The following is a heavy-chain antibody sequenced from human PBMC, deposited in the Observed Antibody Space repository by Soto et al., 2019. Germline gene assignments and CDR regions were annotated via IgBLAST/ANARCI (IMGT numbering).Heavy chain of an antibody. CDR2: ISGYNGKT. D-gene: IGHD1-26*01. CDR1: GYTFNNYG. V-gene: IGHV1-18*01. CDR3: ARASGVGVAATSY. J-gene: IGHJ4*02. Sequence: QVQLVQSGPEVKKPGASAKVSCKASGYTFNNYGISWMRQVPGQGLEWMGWISGYNGKTNYTQKFQDRITMTTDTSTDTAYLELRSLRSDDTAVYYCARASGVGVAATSYWGQGTLVTVSS.